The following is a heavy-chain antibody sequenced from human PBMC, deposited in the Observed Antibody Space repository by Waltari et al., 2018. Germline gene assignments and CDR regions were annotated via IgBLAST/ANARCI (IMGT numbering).Heavy chain of an antibody. CDR1: GGSISSHY. CDR2: IYTSGST. CDR3: ARDLIRGRIAVAGDAFDI. Sequence: QVQLQESGPGLVKPSETLSLTCTVSGGSISSHYWSWIRQPAGKGLEWIGRIYTSGSTNYNPSLKSRVTMSVDTSKNQFSLKLSSVTAADTAVYYCARDLIRGRIAVAGDAFDIWGQGTMVTVSS. V-gene: IGHV4-4*07. J-gene: IGHJ3*02. D-gene: IGHD6-19*01.